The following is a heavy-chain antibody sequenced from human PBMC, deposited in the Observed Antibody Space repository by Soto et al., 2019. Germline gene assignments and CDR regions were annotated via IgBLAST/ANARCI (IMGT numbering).Heavy chain of an antibody. V-gene: IGHV3-30-3*01. CDR1: GFTFSYHA. D-gene: IGHD1-1*01. CDR3: ARGTTTSAFSVMDV. Sequence: PGGSLRLSCAASGFTFSYHALNWVRQAPGKGLEWVAVISYDGDNKYIAESVKGRFTISRDNSKNTVSLQMNSLRAEDTAMYFCARGTTTSAFSVMDVWGQGTTVTVSS. CDR2: ISYDGDNK. J-gene: IGHJ6*02.